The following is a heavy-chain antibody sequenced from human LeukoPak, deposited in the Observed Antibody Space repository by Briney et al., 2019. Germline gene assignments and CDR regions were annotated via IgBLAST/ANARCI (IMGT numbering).Heavy chain of an antibody. V-gene: IGHV1-8*01. J-gene: IGHJ6*02. CDR2: MNPNSGNT. CDR1: GYTFTSYD. CDR3: ARGGPGDYYYYGMDV. D-gene: IGHD1-14*01. Sequence: ASVKVSCKASGYTFTSYDINWVRQATGRGLEWMGWMNPNSGNTGYAQKFQGRVTMTRNTSISTAYMELSSLRSEDTAVYYCARGGPGDYYYYGMDVWGQGTTVTVSS.